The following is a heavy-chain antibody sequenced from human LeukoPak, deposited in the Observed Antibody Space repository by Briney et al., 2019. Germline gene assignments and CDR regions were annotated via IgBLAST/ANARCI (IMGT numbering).Heavy chain of an antibody. CDR2: MFSGGET. D-gene: IGHD3-22*01. CDR3: ARDANYYDSSGYYQMLAAFDI. CDR1: GFIVSSDY. Sequence: GGSLRLSCAASGFIVSSDYIHWVRQAPGKGLEWVSVMFSGGETYYADSVKGRFTISRDNSKNTLYLQMNSLRAEDTAVYYCARDANYYDSSGYYQMLAAFDIWGQGTMVTVSS. V-gene: IGHV3-66*01. J-gene: IGHJ3*02.